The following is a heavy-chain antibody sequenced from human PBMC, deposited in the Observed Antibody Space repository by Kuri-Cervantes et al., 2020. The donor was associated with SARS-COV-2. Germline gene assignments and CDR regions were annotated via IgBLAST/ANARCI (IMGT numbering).Heavy chain of an antibody. CDR3: ATMGATAPNYYYGLDV. Sequence: GGSLRLSCAASGFTFSSCSMNWIRQAPGKGLEWVAYISGGSSTMHYADSVKGRFTISRDNAKNSLYLQMNSLRHEDTAVYYCATMGATAPNYYYGLDVWGHGTTVTVSS. J-gene: IGHJ6*02. V-gene: IGHV3-48*02. CDR2: ISGGSSTM. CDR1: GFTFSSCS. D-gene: IGHD1-26*01.